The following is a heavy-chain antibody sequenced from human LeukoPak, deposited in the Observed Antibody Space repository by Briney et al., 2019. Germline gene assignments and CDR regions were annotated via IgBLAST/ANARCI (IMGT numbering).Heavy chain of an antibody. CDR3: ASGDTNNWYAVFDY. Sequence: PGGSLRLSCAASGFTFSSYWMNWVRQASGKGLEWVGEMYQSGNTRYNPSLKSRVTISADKSKNQFSLKVSSVTAADTAVYYCASGDTNNWYAVFDYWGQGTLVTVSS. J-gene: IGHJ4*02. V-gene: IGHV4-4*02. D-gene: IGHD6-13*01. CDR1: GFTFSSYW. CDR2: MYQSGNT.